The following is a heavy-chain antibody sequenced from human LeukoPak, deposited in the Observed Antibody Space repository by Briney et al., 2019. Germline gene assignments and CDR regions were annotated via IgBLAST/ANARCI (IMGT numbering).Heavy chain of an antibody. CDR2: IKQDGSEK. CDR3: ARDAEGGYHWSGGYFDY. Sequence: GGSLGLSCAASGFTFSSYWMSWVRQAPGKGLEWVANIKQDGSEKYYVDSVKGRFTISRDNAKNSLYLQMNSLRAEDTAVYYCARDAEGGYHWSGGYFDYWGHGTLVTVSS. D-gene: IGHD3-3*01. CDR1: GFTFSSYW. V-gene: IGHV3-7*01. J-gene: IGHJ4*01.